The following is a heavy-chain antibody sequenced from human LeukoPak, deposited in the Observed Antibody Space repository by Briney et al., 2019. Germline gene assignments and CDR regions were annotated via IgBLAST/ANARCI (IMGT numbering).Heavy chain of an antibody. D-gene: IGHD6-19*01. CDR1: GGSIRSYY. Sequence: SETLSLTCTVSGGSIRSYYWSWIRQPPGKGLEWIGNIYYSGNTYYSPSLKSRVTISVDTSKNQFSLKLSSVTAADTAVYYCARPRYASAYDAFDFWGQGTMVTVSS. J-gene: IGHJ3*01. CDR3: ARPRYASAYDAFDF. CDR2: IYYSGNT. V-gene: IGHV4-39*01.